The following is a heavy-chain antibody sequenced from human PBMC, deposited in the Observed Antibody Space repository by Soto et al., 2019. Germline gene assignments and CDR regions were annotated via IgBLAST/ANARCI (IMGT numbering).Heavy chain of an antibody. D-gene: IGHD5-18*01. Sequence: EVQLLESGGGLVQPGGSLRLSCAASGFTFSTYAMSLVRQAPGRGLEWVSSLTGSGHTTYYADSVNGRFTISRDNSKTTLYLQMNRLRADDLALYYCEKGAIAAMGTFDYWGQGTLVTVSS. V-gene: IGHV3-23*01. CDR2: LTGSGHTT. CDR1: GFTFSTYA. J-gene: IGHJ4*02. CDR3: EKGAIAAMGTFDY.